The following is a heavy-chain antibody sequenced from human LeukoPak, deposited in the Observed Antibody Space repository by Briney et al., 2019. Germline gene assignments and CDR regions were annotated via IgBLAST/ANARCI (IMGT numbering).Heavy chain of an antibody. V-gene: IGHV4-59*11. D-gene: IGHD4-17*01. J-gene: IGHJ3*02. CDR2: ISYIGST. CDR1: DDSFSSHY. CDR3: ARDLVTVTKGFDI. Sequence: SETLSLTCAVSDDSFSSHYWTWIRQPPGKGLEWIGYISYIGSTNYNPALKSRVTISIDTSKNHFSLKLSSVTAADTAVYYCARDLVTVTKGFDIWGQGTMVSVSS.